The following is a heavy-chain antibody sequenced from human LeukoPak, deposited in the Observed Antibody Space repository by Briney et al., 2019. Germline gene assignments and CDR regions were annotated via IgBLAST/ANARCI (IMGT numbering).Heavy chain of an antibody. CDR1: GFTFSNHA. CDR3: ARDRQWPRY. J-gene: IGHJ4*02. V-gene: IGHV3-23*01. Sequence: GGSLRLSCAASGFTFSNHAMSWVRQAPGKGLQWVAVISGGGRTTEYADFVKGRFTISRDNAKNSLYLQMNSLRAEDTAVYYCARDRQWPRYWGQGTLVTVSS. CDR2: ISGGGRTT. D-gene: IGHD6-19*01.